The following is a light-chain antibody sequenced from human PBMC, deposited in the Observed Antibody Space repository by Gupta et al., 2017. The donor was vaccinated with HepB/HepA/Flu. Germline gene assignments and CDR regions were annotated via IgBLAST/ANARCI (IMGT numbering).Light chain of an antibody. CDR2: AAS. CDR3: QQFNSYPWT. CDR1: QGISSY. J-gene: IGKJ1*01. V-gene: IGKV1-9*01. Sequence: DIQVNPAPSFRSASVGDRVTITCRASQGISSYLAWYQQKPGKAPKLLIYAASTLQSGVPSRFSGSGSGTEFTLTISSLQPEDFATYYCQQFNSYPWTFGQGTKVEIK.